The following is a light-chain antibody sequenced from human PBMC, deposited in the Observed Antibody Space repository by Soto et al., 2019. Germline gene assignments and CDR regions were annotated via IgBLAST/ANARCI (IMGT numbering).Light chain of an antibody. Sequence: EIVMTQSPATLAVSPGERATLSCRASQSLNTNLAWYQQKPGQAPRLLIYRASTRATGIPARFSGSGSGTEFTLTISSLQSEDFAVYYCHQYNNWPPWTFGPGTKVDIK. V-gene: IGKV3-15*01. J-gene: IGKJ1*01. CDR1: QSLNTN. CDR2: RAS. CDR3: HQYNNWPPWT.